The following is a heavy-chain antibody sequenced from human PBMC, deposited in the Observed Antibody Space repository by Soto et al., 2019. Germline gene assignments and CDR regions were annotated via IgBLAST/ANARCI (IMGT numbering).Heavy chain of an antibody. CDR1: GGTFSSDA. V-gene: IGHV1-69*01. D-gene: IGHD1-1*01. CDR2: IIPIFATA. J-gene: IGHJ4*02. CDR3: ARARGESPMVQGDLVDN. Sequence: HVQLVQSGAEVKKPGCSVKVSCKASGGTFSSDAISWVRQAPGQGLEWMGGIIPIFATANYAQKFMGRVTITADESTTTAYMELSSLTSEDTAISYCARARGESPMVQGDLVDNWGQGTVVSVAS.